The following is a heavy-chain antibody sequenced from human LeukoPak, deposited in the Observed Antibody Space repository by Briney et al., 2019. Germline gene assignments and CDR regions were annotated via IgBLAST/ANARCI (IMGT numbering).Heavy chain of an antibody. CDR3: AKSRDYYDSSGTFDY. J-gene: IGHJ4*02. CDR1: GFTFSSYG. D-gene: IGHD3-22*01. CDR2: ISGSGGST. Sequence: GGSLRLSCAASGFTFSSYGMHWVRQAPGKGLEWVSAISGSGGSTYYADSVKGRFTISRDNSKNTLYLQMNSLRAEDTAVYYCAKSRDYYDSSGTFDYWGQGTLVTVSS. V-gene: IGHV3-23*01.